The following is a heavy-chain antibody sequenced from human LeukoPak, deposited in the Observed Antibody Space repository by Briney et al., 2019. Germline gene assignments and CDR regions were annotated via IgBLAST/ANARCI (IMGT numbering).Heavy chain of an antibody. CDR2: ISATGIST. CDR1: GFTFSSYG. CDR3: AKASSAGDSRSWHY. Sequence: GGSLRLSCAASGFTFSSYGMSWVRQAPGKGLEWVSSISATGISTYYADSVEGRFTISRDNSKRTLYLQMNSPRAGDTAVYYCAKASSAGDSRSWHYWGQGTLVTVSS. D-gene: IGHD6-13*01. V-gene: IGHV3-23*01. J-gene: IGHJ4*02.